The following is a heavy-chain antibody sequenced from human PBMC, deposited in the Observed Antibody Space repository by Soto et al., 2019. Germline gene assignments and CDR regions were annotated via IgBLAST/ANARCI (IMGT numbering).Heavy chain of an antibody. V-gene: IGHV1-69*01. Sequence: QVQLVQSGAEVKKPGSSVKVSCKASGGTFSSYAISWVRQAPGQGLEWMGGIIPIFGTANYAQKFQGRVTITADESTSTAYMELSSLRTEDTAVYYCARAGYGSNIVVVTAPYYFDYWGQGILVTASS. CDR2: IIPIFGTA. CDR1: GGTFSSYA. CDR3: ARAGYGSNIVVVTAPYYFDY. J-gene: IGHJ4*02. D-gene: IGHD2-21*02.